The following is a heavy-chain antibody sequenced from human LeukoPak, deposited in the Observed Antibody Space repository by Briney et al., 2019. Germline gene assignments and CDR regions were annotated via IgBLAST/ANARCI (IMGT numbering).Heavy chain of an antibody. Sequence: GESLKISCKGSRYSFSSYWISWVRQMTGKGLEWMGSIDTSDSYTNCSPSFQGHVTISTDKSISTAYLQWSSLRASDTAMYYCARNSYYYDFSGYYVDYWGQGTLVTVSS. V-gene: IGHV5-10-1*01. D-gene: IGHD3-22*01. CDR1: RYSFSSYW. J-gene: IGHJ4*02. CDR2: IDTSDSYT. CDR3: ARNSYYYDFSGYYVDY.